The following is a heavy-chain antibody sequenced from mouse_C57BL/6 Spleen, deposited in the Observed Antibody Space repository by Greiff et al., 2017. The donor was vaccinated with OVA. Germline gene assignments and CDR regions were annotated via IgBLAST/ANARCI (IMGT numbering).Heavy chain of an antibody. D-gene: IGHD4-1*01. V-gene: IGHV1-64*01. CDR3: ARDRWDVGSMDY. CDR1: GYTFTSYW. CDR2: IHPTSGST. J-gene: IGHJ4*01. Sequence: QVQLQQPGAELVKPGASVKLSCKASGYTFTSYWMHWVKQRPGQGLEWIGMIHPTSGSTNYNEKFKGKATLTVDKSSSTAYMQRSSLTSEDSAVYYCARDRWDVGSMDYWGQGTSVTVSS.